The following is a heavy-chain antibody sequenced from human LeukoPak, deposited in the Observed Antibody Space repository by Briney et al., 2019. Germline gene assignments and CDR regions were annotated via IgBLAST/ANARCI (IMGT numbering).Heavy chain of an antibody. Sequence: GGSLRLSCAASGFTFSSYGMHWVRQAPGKGLEWVAVIWYDGSNKYYADSVKGRFTISRDNSKNTLYLQMNSLRAEDTALYYRARGASYWGQGTLVTVSS. CDR3: ARGASY. V-gene: IGHV3-33*01. D-gene: IGHD3-16*01. CDR2: IWYDGSNK. J-gene: IGHJ4*02. CDR1: GFTFSSYG.